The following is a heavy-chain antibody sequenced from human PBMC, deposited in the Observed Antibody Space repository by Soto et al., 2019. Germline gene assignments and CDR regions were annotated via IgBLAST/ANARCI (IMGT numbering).Heavy chain of an antibody. V-gene: IGHV3-23*01. CDR1: GFTFITNR. J-gene: IGHJ5*01. CDR2: LSVGGDRT. Sequence: GGSLRLSFAAFGFTFITNRMAWVRQTPGKGLEWVSGLSVGGDRTFYLESVKGRFTISSDTSKNVVYLQMNSLRADDTAVYFCAKWDGYGDSWGQGTLVTVSS. CDR3: AKWDGYGDS. D-gene: IGHD5-12*01.